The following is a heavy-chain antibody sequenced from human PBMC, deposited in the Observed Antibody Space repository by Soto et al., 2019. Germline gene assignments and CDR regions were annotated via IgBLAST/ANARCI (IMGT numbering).Heavy chain of an antibody. D-gene: IGHD5-18*01. V-gene: IGHV1-3*01. CDR2: INAGNGNT. J-gene: IGHJ4*02. CDR3: APSRGYSYGLDY. CDR1: GYTFTSYA. Sequence: ASVKVSCKASGYTFTSYAMHWVRQAPGQRLEWMGWINAGNGNTKYSQKFQGRVTITRDTSASTAYMELSSLGSEDTAVYYCAPSRGYSYGLDYWGQGTLVTSPQ.